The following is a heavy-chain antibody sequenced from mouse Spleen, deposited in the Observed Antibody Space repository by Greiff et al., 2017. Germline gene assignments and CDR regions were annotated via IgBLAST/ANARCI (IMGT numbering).Heavy chain of an antibody. Sequence: QVQLQQSGAELAKPGASVKMSCKASGYTFTSYWMHWVKQRPGQGLEWIGYINPSTGYTEYNQKFKDKATLTADKSSSTAYMQLSSLTSEDSAVYYCARFYYDYDVDYWGQGTTLTVSS. CDR2: INPSTGYT. V-gene: IGHV1-7*01. CDR1: GYTFTSYW. D-gene: IGHD2-4*01. J-gene: IGHJ2*01. CDR3: ARFYYDYDVDY.